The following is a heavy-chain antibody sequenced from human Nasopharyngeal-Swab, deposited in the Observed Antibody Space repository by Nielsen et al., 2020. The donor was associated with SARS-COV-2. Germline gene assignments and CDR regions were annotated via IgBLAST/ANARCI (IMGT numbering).Heavy chain of an antibody. V-gene: IGHV4-59*01. CDR2: IYYSGST. J-gene: IGHJ4*02. Sequence: SETLSLTCTVSGGSISSYYWSWIRQPPGKGLEWIGYIYYSGSTNYNPSLKSRVTISVDTFKNQFSLKLSSVTAADTAVYYCARGYGRGYFDYWGQGTLVTVSS. CDR1: GGSISSYY. CDR3: ARGYGRGYFDY. D-gene: IGHD5-18*01.